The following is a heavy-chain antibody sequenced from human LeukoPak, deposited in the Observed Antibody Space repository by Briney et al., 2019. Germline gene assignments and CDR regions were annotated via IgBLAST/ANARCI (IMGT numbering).Heavy chain of an antibody. CDR3: ARGFVITMVRGVTTQVDWFDP. CDR1: GGSISIYY. Sequence: SWETQSLICTVSGGSISIYYGRWIRQPAGEGGEWIVRIYTSGCNNYNPPLKSRVTMSVDTSKNQFSLKLSSVTAADTAVYYCARGFVITMVRGVTTQVDWFDPWGQGTLVTVFS. CDR2: IYTSGCN. V-gene: IGHV4-4*07. D-gene: IGHD3-10*01. J-gene: IGHJ5*02.